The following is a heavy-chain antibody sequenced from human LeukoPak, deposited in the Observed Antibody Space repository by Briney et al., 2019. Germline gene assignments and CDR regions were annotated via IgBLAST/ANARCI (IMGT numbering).Heavy chain of an antibody. J-gene: IGHJ6*02. CDR1: GFTFSSYA. CDR2: ISGSGGST. V-gene: IGHV3-23*01. Sequence: PGGSPRLSCAASGFTFSSYAMSWVRQAPGKGLEWVSGISGSGGSTYYADSVKGRFTITRDNSKNTLYLQMNSLRAEDTAVYYCAKDRGSSSWDYYYYGMDVWGQGTTVTVSS. CDR3: AKDRGSSSWDYYYYGMDV. D-gene: IGHD6-13*01.